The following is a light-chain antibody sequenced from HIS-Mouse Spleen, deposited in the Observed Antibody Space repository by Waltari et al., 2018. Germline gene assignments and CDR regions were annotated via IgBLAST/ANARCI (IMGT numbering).Light chain of an antibody. V-gene: IGLV2-23*01. J-gene: IGLJ2*01. Sequence: QSALTQPASVSGSPGQSITISCTGTSSDVGCYNLVSWYQQHPGKAPKLMIYEGSKRHSGVSNRFSGSKSGNTASLTISGLQAEDEADYYCCSYAGSSTFVVFGGGTKLTVL. CDR1: SSDVGCYNL. CDR3: CSYAGSSTFVV. CDR2: EGS.